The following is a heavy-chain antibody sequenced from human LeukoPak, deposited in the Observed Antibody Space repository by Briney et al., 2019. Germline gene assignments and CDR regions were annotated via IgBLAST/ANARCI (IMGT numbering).Heavy chain of an antibody. CDR1: GFTVSSNY. CDR2: IYSGGST. Sequence: QSGGSLRLSCAASGFTVSSNYMSWVRQAPGKGLEWVPVIYSGGSTYYADSVKGRFTISRHNSKNTLYLQMNSLRAEDTAVYYCARIVVDTAMAGRYYFDYWGQGTLVTVSS. V-gene: IGHV3-53*04. D-gene: IGHD5-18*01. CDR3: ARIVVDTAMAGRYYFDY. J-gene: IGHJ4*02.